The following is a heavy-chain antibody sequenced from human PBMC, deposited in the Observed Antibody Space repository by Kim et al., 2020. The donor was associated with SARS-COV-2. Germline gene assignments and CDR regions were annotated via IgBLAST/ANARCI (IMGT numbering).Heavy chain of an antibody. V-gene: IGHV3-23*01. J-gene: IGHJ6*02. CDR3: AKSKVYYSYYYGMDV. CDR2: ISGSGGST. CDR1: GFTFSSYA. Sequence: GGSLRLSCAASGFTFSSYAMSWVRQAPGKGLEWVAAISGSGGSTYYADSVKGRFTISRDNSKNTLYLQMNSLRAEDTAVYYCAKSKVYYSYYYGMDVWGQGTTVTVSS.